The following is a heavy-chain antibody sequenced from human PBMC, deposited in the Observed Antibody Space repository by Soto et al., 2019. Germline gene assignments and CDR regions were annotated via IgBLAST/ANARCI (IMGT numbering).Heavy chain of an antibody. V-gene: IGHV3-30-3*01. CDR2: ISYDGSIK. J-gene: IGHJ4*02. D-gene: IGHD2-21*02. CDR3: AREWSTSGDLDY. Sequence: QVQLVESGGGVVQPGRSLRLSCAASGFTFSSHSIQWVRQAPGKGREWVAVISYDGSIKYYADAVKGRFTISRDNSKNTAYLQMNSLRAEDTAVFYCAREWSTSGDLDYWGQGTLVSVSS. CDR1: GFTFSSHS.